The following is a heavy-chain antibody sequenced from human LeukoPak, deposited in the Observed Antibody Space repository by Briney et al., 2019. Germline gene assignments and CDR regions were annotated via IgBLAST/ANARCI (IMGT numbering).Heavy chain of an antibody. V-gene: IGHV1-2*02. D-gene: IGHD4-17*01. CDR3: ARLRDDYGDYHDAFDL. Sequence: ASVKVSCKASGYSFTDYYIHWLRQAPGQGFERMGWINPNSGDTDSPQLFQGRVTMTTDTSISTAYMELSRLRPDDTAIYFCARLRDDYGDYHDAFDLWGQGTMVTVSS. CDR2: INPNSGDT. CDR1: GYSFTDYY. J-gene: IGHJ3*01.